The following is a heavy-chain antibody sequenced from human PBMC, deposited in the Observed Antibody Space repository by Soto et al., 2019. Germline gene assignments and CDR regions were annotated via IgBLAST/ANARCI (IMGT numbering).Heavy chain of an antibody. Sequence: PGGSLRLSCAASGFTFSNYAIHWVRQAPGKGLEWVTIISKDGNSKHYADSAKGRFTISRDNSKNTLFLQMNSLTAEDTALYYCARDPQGSYCYIDYWGQGTPVTVSS. CDR1: GFTFSNYA. J-gene: IGHJ4*02. D-gene: IGHD3-10*01. V-gene: IGHV3-30-3*01. CDR2: ISKDGNSK. CDR3: ARDPQGSYCYIDY.